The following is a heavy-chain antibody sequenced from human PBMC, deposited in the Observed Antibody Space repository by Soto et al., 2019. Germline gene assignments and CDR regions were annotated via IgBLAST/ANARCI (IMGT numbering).Heavy chain of an antibody. V-gene: IGHV4-30-2*01. CDR2: IYHSGTT. D-gene: IGHD3-3*01. J-gene: IGHJ5*02. Sequence: SETLSLTCTVSGVSVTSGGNSWTWIRRPPGKGLEWIGYIYHSGTTYYNPSLQSRVSISIDRSRNQFSLNLNSVTAADTAVYYCARYDYWSGYQDNWFDHWGQGTLVTVSS. CDR1: GVSVTSGGNS. CDR3: ARYDYWSGYQDNWFDH.